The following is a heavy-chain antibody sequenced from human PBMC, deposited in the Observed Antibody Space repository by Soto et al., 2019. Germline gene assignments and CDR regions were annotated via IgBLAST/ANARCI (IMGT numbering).Heavy chain of an antibody. CDR3: ARGRYYYDSSGYYFDAFDI. CDR2: ISYDGSNK. CDR1: GFTFSSYA. D-gene: IGHD3-22*01. V-gene: IGHV3-30-3*01. J-gene: IGHJ3*02. Sequence: LRLSCAASGFTFSSYAMHWVRQAPGKGLEWVAVISYDGSNKYYADSVKGRFTISRDNSKNTLYLQMNSLRAEDTAVYYCARGRYYYDSSGYYFDAFDIWGQGTMVTVSS.